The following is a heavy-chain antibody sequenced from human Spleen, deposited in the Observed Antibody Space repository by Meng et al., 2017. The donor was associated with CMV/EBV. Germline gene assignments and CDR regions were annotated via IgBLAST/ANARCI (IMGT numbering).Heavy chain of an antibody. J-gene: IGHJ6*02. V-gene: IGHV3-11*04. Sequence: GESLKISCAASGFNFGDYYMSWVRQAPGKGLEWVSYISDTGSLIYYADSVKGRFIISRDNAKNSLYLQMNSLRDEDTGVYYCAKNRNDAMDVWGQGTTVTVSS. CDR1: GFNFGDYY. CDR2: ISDTGSLI. CDR3: AKNRNDAMDV.